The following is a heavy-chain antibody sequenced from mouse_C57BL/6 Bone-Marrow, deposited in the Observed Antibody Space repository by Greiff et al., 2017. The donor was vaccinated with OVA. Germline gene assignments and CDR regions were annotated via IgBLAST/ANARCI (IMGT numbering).Heavy chain of an antibody. V-gene: IGHV1-42*01. CDR1: GYSFTGYY. Sequence: VHVKQSGPELVKPGASVKISCKASGYSFTGYYMNWVKQSPEKSLEWIGEINPSTGGTTYNQKFKAKATLTVDKSSSTAYMQLKSLTSEDSAVYYCARLRTLGLDYWGQGTTLTVSS. J-gene: IGHJ2*01. D-gene: IGHD4-1*01. CDR3: ARLRTLGLDY. CDR2: INPSTGGT.